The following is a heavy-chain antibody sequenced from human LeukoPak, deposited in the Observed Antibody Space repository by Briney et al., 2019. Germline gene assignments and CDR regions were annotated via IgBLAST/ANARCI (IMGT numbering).Heavy chain of an antibody. CDR2: ITTSGGAK. Sequence: PGGSLRLSCAASGFTFSSYSMNWVRQAPGKGLEWISYITTSGGAKNYADSVKGRFTISRDNAENSLYLQMSSLRAEDTAVYYCARDSSRGPTPLDYWGQGTLVTVSS. J-gene: IGHJ4*02. CDR1: GFTFSSYS. CDR3: ARDSSRGPTPLDY. D-gene: IGHD3-10*01. V-gene: IGHV3-48*01.